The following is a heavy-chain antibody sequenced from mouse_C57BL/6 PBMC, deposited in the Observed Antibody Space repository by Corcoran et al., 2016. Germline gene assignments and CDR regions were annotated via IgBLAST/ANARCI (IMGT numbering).Heavy chain of an antibody. V-gene: IGHV1-81*01. CDR3: ARRNEVFAY. CDR2: IYPRSGNT. Sequence: QVQLQQSGAELARPGASVKLSCKASGYTFTSYGISWVKQRTGQGLEWIGEIYPRSGNTYYNEKFKGKATLTADKSSSTAYMELRSLTSEDSAVYFCARRNEVFAYWGQGTLVTVSA. CDR1: GYTFTSYG. J-gene: IGHJ3*01.